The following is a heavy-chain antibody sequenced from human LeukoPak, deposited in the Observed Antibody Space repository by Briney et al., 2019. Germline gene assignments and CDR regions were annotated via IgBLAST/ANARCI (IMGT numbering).Heavy chain of an antibody. Sequence: ASVKVSCKASGYTFTSYGISWVRQVPGQGLEWMGWISPYNGNAKYAQKLQGRVTMTTDTSTSTAYMELRSLRSDDTAVYYCARYGYHYDSSGYYYDRRDAFDIWGQGTMATVSS. CDR3: ARYGYHYDSSGYYYDRRDAFDI. D-gene: IGHD3-22*01. V-gene: IGHV1-18*01. CDR2: ISPYNGNA. J-gene: IGHJ3*02. CDR1: GYTFTSYG.